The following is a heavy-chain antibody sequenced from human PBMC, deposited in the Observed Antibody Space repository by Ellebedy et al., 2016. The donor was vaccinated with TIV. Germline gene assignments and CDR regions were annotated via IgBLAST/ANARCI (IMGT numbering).Heavy chain of an antibody. V-gene: IGHV1-46*01. J-gene: IGHJ5*02. CDR1: GYTFTSYD. CDR2: INPSGGST. CDR3: ARGHVLLWFGELFRPPREGFDP. Sequence: AASVKVSCKASGYTFTSYDINWVRQATGQGLEWMGIINPSGGSTSYAQKFQGRVTMTRDTSTSTAYMELSSLRSDDTAVYYCARGHVLLWFGELFRPPREGFDPWGQGTLVTVSS. D-gene: IGHD3-10*01.